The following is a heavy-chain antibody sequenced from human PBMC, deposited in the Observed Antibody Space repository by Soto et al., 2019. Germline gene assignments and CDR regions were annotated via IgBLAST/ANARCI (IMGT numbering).Heavy chain of an antibody. CDR1: GFTFSSYW. CDR2: IDTDGNSR. J-gene: IGHJ4*02. D-gene: IGHD2-2*01. V-gene: IGHV3-74*01. Sequence: PGGSLRLSCVASGFTFSSYWMHWLRQAPGRELVWVSEIDTDGNSRNYADSVKGRFTISRDNAKNTLYPQMNSLTAEDTAVYFCASLSAPVHFSGRGTMVTVSS. CDR3: ASLSAPVHF.